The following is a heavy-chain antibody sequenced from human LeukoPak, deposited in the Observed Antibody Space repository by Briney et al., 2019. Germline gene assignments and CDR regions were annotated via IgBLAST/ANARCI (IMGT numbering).Heavy chain of an antibody. V-gene: IGHV3-30-3*01. CDR3: AREGRYSSTWYRGWYFDY. Sequence: GGSLRLSCAASGFTFSSYAIHWVRQAPGKGLEWVAVISYDGSNKYYADSVKGRFTISRDNSKNTLYLQVNSLRAEDTAMYFCAREGRYSSTWYRGWYFDYWGQGTLVTVSS. CDR2: ISYDGSNK. CDR1: GFTFSSYA. J-gene: IGHJ4*02. D-gene: IGHD6-13*01.